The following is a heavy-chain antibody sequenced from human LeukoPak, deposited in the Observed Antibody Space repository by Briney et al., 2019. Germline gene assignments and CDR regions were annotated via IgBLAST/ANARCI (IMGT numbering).Heavy chain of an antibody. D-gene: IGHD3-3*01. CDR3: ARDQDFRSGLCRRDFDS. CDR2: VNTNTGKP. J-gene: IGHJ4*02. CDR1: GYTFTSYS. V-gene: IGHV7-4-1*02. Sequence: ASVKVSCKASGYTFTSYSMNWVRQAPGQGLEWMGWVNTNTGKPAYAQGFTGRFAFSLDTSVSTAYLEISSLRAEDTAVYYCARDQDFRSGLCRRDFDSWGQGTLVTVSS.